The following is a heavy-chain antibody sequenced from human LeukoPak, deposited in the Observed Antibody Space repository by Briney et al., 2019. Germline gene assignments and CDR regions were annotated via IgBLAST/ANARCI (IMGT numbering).Heavy chain of an antibody. CDR2: IIPFFGTA. Sequence: GSSVKVSCKASGGTFSSYAISWVRQAPGQGLQWMGEIIPFFGTANYAQKFLGRVTITTDKSTSTAYMELSSLRSEDTAVYYCARDPGWLQSAYGMDVWGQGTTVTVSS. CDR3: ARDPGWLQSAYGMDV. D-gene: IGHD5-24*01. V-gene: IGHV1-69*05. J-gene: IGHJ6*02. CDR1: GGTFSSYA.